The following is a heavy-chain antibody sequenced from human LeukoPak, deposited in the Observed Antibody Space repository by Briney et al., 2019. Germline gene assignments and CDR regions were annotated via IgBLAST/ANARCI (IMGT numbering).Heavy chain of an antibody. Sequence: SETLSLTCAVYGGSFSGYYWSWIRQPPGKGLEWIGEINHSGSTNYNPSLKSRVTISVDTSKNQFSLTLSSVTAADTAVYYCARVDGSGSFHYYYYYGMDVWGKGTTVTVSS. V-gene: IGHV4-34*01. CDR3: ARVDGSGSFHYYYYYGMDV. CDR2: INHSGST. D-gene: IGHD3-10*01. J-gene: IGHJ6*04. CDR1: GGSFSGYY.